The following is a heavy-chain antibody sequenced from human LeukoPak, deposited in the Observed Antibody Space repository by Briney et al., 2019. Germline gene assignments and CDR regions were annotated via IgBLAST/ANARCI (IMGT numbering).Heavy chain of an antibody. CDR2: IQYDGNTI. J-gene: IGHJ5*02. D-gene: IGHD3-10*02. Sequence: GGSLRLSCVASGFTYSHNGMHWVRQAPGKGLEWVAFIQYDGNTIFYADSVKGRFTISRDNSKNTLYLQMNSLRTDDTAVYYCGKEQGGSYVHAFDPWGQGTVVTVSS. CDR1: GFTYSHNG. CDR3: GKEQGGSYVHAFDP. V-gene: IGHV3-30*02.